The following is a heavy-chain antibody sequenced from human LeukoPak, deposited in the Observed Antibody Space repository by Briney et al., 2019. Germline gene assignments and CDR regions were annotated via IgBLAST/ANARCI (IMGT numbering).Heavy chain of an antibody. CDR1: GYTFTSNY. J-gene: IGHJ4*02. V-gene: IGHV1-46*01. CDR3: ARDQSEIAAAGLYFDY. CDR2: IYPRDGST. Sequence: ASVKVSCTASGYTFTSNYIHWVRQAPGQGLEWMGMIYPRDGSTSYAQKFQGRVTVTRDTSTSTVHMELSGLRSEDTAVYYCARDQSEIAAAGLYFDYWGQGTLVTVSS. D-gene: IGHD6-13*01.